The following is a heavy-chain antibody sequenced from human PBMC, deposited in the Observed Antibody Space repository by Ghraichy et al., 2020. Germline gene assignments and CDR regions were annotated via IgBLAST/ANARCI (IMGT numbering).Heavy chain of an antibody. J-gene: IGHJ4*02. D-gene: IGHD6-19*01. CDR2: INHSGST. CDR1: GGSFSGYY. V-gene: IGHV4-34*01. CDR3: AREGAVAGKYFFDY. Sequence: SQTLSLTCAVYGGSFSGYYWSWIRQPPGKGLEWIGEINHSGSTNYNSSLKSRVTISLDTSKNQFSLNLSSVTAADTAVYYCAREGAVAGKYFFDYWGQGTLVTVSS.